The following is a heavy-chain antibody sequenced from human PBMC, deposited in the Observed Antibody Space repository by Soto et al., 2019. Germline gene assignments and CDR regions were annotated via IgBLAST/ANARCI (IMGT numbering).Heavy chain of an antibody. CDR3: AKDYDFWSGSRGLTDY. CDR2: ISYDGSNK. CDR1: GFTFSTYY. V-gene: IGHV3-30*18. D-gene: IGHD3-3*01. Sequence: GGSLRLSCAASGFTFSTYYMQWVRQVPGKGLEWVAVISYDGSNKYYVDSVKGRFTISRDNSKNTLYLQMNSLRDDDSAVYYCAKDYDFWSGSRGLTDYWGQGTLVTVSS. J-gene: IGHJ4*02.